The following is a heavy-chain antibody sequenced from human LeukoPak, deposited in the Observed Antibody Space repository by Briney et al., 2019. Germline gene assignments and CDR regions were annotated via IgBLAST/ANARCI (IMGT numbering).Heavy chain of an antibody. CDR3: ARGIQLGDYYYMDV. V-gene: IGHV1-69*05. D-gene: IGHD5-18*01. J-gene: IGHJ6*03. CDR1: GGTFSSYA. Sequence: GSSVKVSCKASGGTFSSYAISWVRQAPGQGLEWMGGIIPIFGTANYAQKFQGRVTITTDESTSTAYMELSSLRSEDTAAYYCARGIQLGDYYYMDVWGKGTTVTVSS. CDR2: IIPIFGTA.